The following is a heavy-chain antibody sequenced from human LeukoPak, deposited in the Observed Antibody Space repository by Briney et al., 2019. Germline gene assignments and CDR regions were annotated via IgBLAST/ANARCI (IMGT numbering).Heavy chain of an antibody. CDR2: IYGGDSET. J-gene: IGHJ4*02. CDR3: ARLSEELEAHFDF. D-gene: IGHD6-13*01. V-gene: IGHV5-51*01. Sequence: GESLKISCKGSGYRFNSYWIGWVRQMPGKGLEWMGVIYGGDSETRYSPSFQGHVTISADKSIWTAYLQWSSLKASDTAMYYCARLSEELEAHFDFWGQGTPVTVSP. CDR1: GYRFNSYW.